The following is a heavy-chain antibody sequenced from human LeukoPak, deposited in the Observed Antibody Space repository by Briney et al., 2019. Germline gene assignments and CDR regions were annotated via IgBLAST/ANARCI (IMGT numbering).Heavy chain of an antibody. CDR3: AKDLYSSGWLIDY. CDR2: ISYDGSNK. V-gene: IGHV3-30*18. Sequence: QPGGSLRLSCAASGFTFSSYWMHWVRQAPGKGLEWVAVISYDGSNKFYADSVKGRFTISRDNPKKTLYLQMNSLRVEDTAVYYCAKDLYSSGWLIDYWGQGTLVTVSS. D-gene: IGHD6-19*01. J-gene: IGHJ4*02. CDR1: GFTFSSYW.